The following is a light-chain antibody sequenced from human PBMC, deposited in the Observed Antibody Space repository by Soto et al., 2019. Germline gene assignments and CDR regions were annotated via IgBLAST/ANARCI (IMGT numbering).Light chain of an antibody. J-gene: IGKJ4*01. CDR3: QQYNSYSRT. CDR2: KAS. Sequence: DIQMTQSPSTLSASVGDRVTITGRASQSISSWLAWYQQKPGKAPKLLIYKASSLESGVPSRFSGSGSGTEFTLTISSLQPDDFATYYCQQYNSYSRTFGGGTKVEIK. CDR1: QSISSW. V-gene: IGKV1-5*03.